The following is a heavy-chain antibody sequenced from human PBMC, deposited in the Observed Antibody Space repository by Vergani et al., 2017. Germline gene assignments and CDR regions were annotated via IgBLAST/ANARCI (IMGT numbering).Heavy chain of an antibody. D-gene: IGHD5/OR15-5a*01. J-gene: IGHJ6*03. V-gene: IGHV3-9*01. CDR1: GFPFDDYV. CDR3: VKDSVSNSRSYYMDA. Sequence: EVQLVESGGGLVQPGRSLRLSCAASGFPFDDYVMHWVRKAPGKGLEWVGSISWNSGSIAYADSVQGRFTISRDNAKNSLYLHMNSLRAEDTALYYCVKDSVSNSRSYYMDAWGKGTAVTVS. CDR2: ISWNSGSI.